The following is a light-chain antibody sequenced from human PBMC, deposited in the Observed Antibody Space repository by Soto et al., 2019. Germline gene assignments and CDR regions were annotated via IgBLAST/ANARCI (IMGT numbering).Light chain of an antibody. Sequence: QSALTQPPSASGSPGHSVTISCTGTSSDVGGYDYVSWYQQYPGKAPKLIIYDVTKRPSGVPDRFSGSKSANTASLTISGLQAEDEANYYCCSYAGSYTLVVFGGGTKLTVL. CDR1: SSDVGGYDY. J-gene: IGLJ3*02. CDR3: CSYAGSYTLVV. CDR2: DVT. V-gene: IGLV2-11*01.